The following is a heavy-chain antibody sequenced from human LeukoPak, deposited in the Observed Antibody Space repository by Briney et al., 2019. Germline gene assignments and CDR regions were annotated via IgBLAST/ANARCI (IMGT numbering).Heavy chain of an antibody. V-gene: IGHV3-30-3*01. Sequence: GGSLRLSCAASGFTFSSYAMHWVRQAPGKGLEWVAVISYDGSNKYYADSVKGRFTISRDNSKNTLYLQMNSLRAEDTAVYYCARDRDIVVVVAATFDYWGQGTLVTVSS. J-gene: IGHJ4*02. CDR2: ISYDGSNK. CDR1: GFTFSSYA. D-gene: IGHD2-15*01. CDR3: ARDRDIVVVVAATFDY.